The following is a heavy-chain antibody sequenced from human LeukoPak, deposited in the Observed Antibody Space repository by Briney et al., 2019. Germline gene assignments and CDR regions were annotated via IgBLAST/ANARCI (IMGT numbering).Heavy chain of an antibody. D-gene: IGHD3-10*01. CDR1: GGFISSYY. CDR3: ARALLSADAFDI. Sequence: SQTLSLTCTVSGGFISSYYWSWIRQPPGKGLEWIGYIYYSGSTNYNPSLKSRVTISVDTSKNQFSLKLSSVTAADTAVYYCARALLSADAFDIWGQGTMVTVSS. V-gene: IGHV4-59*01. J-gene: IGHJ3*02. CDR2: IYYSGST.